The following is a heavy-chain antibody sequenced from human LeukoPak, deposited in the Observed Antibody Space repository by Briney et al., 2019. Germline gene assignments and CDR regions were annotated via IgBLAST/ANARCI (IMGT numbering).Heavy chain of an antibody. CDR3: AAGGRGRKTRVVVSYNWFDP. J-gene: IGHJ5*02. CDR2: INHSGST. D-gene: IGHD3-16*01. CDR1: GGSFSGYY. Sequence: SETLSLTCAVYGGSFSGYYWSWIRQPPGKGLGWIGEINHSGSTNYNPSLKSRVTISVDTSKNQFSLKLSSVTAADTAVYYCAAGGRGRKTRVVVSYNWFDPWGQGTLVTVSS. V-gene: IGHV4-34*01.